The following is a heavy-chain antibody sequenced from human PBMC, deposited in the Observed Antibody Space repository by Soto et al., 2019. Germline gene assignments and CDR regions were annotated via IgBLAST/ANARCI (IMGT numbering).Heavy chain of an antibody. Sequence: QVQLVQSGAEVKKPGSSVKVSCKASGGTFSSYAISWVRQAPGQGLEWMGGIIPIFGTANYAQKFKGRVTITANESTSTAYMERSSLRSEDTAVYYFAREGYVDYVYYYYGMDVWGQGTTVTVSS. D-gene: IGHD4-17*01. V-gene: IGHV1-69*12. CDR2: IIPIFGTA. CDR3: AREGYVDYVYYYYGMDV. J-gene: IGHJ6*02. CDR1: GGTFSSYA.